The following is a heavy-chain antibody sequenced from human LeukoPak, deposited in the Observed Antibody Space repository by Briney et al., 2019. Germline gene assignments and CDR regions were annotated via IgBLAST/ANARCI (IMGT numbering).Heavy chain of an antibody. Sequence: PGRSLRLSCAASGFTFSSYGMHWVRQAPGKGLEWVAVISYDGSNKYYADSVKGRFTISRDNSKNTLYLQMNSLRAEDTAVYYCARFCGGSCYAPPLYGMDVWGQGTTVTVSS. J-gene: IGHJ6*02. D-gene: IGHD2-15*01. CDR2: ISYDGSNK. CDR3: ARFCGGSCYAPPLYGMDV. CDR1: GFTFSSYG. V-gene: IGHV3-30*03.